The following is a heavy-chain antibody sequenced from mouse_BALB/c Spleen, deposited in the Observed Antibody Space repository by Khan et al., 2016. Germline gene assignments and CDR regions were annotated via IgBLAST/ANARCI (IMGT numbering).Heavy chain of an antibody. J-gene: IGHJ2*01. CDR2: TNPTNGRI. Sequence: QVQLQQPGAELVKAGASVKMSCKASGYTFTSYWMHWVKQRLGQGLEWFAETNPTNGRIYYNEKFKSKATLTVDKSSSTAYMLLSGPTFEDSAVYYCARIKKIVATYFDYWGQGTTLTVSS. CDR3: ARIKKIVATYFDY. CDR1: GYTFTSYW. V-gene: IGHV1S81*02. D-gene: IGHD1-1*01.